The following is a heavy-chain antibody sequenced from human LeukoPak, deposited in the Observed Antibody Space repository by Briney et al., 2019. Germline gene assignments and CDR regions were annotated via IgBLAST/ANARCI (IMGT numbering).Heavy chain of an antibody. CDR1: GGTFSSYA. J-gene: IGHJ4*02. V-gene: IGHV1-18*01. D-gene: IGHD3-3*01. CDR3: ARIDFWSGYYTGIDY. Sequence: GASVKVSCKASGGTFSSYAISWVRQAPGQGLEWMGWISAYNGNTNYAQKLQGRVTMTTDTSTSTAYMELRSLRSDDTAVYYCARIDFWSGYYTGIDYWGQGTLVTVSS. CDR2: ISAYNGNT.